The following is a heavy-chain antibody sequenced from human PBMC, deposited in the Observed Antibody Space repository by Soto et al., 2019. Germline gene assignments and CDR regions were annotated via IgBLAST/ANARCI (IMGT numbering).Heavy chain of an antibody. V-gene: IGHV3-66*01. J-gene: IGHJ4*02. CDR1: GFTVSSNY. CDR2: IYSDGST. D-gene: IGHD3-22*01. Sequence: GGSLRLSCAASGFTVSSNYMSWVRQAPGKGLEWVSVIYSDGSTYYADSVKGRFTISRDNSKKTLYLQMNSLRPEDTAMFYCARDQGFYHDTLGYYLHWGPGTLVTVSS. CDR3: ARDQGFYHDTLGYYLH.